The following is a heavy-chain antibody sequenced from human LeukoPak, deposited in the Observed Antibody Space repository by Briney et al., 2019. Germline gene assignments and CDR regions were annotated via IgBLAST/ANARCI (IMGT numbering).Heavy chain of an antibody. V-gene: IGHV3-23*01. CDR3: ASCRTLNWFDP. CDR1: GFTFDGFTFNNYG. J-gene: IGHJ5*02. Sequence: GGSLRLSCAASGFTFDGFTFNNYGLSWVRQAPGKGLEWVSALSATTGNAYYADSVKGRFTISRDNSKNTLSLQMNSLRAEDTAVYYCASCRTLNWFDPWGQGTLVTVSS. D-gene: IGHD2-15*01. CDR2: LSATTGNA.